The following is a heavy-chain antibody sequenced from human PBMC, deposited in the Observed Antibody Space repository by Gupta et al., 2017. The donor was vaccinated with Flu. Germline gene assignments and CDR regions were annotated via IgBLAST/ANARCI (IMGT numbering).Heavy chain of an antibody. CDR2: IDWDYEK. V-gene: IGHV2-70D*14. J-gene: IGHJ4*02. D-gene: IGHD4-17*01. CDR3: ARISRPYGDYDY. Sequence: WLLLPPGGALEWLARIDWDYEKFYGPSLKTRLTISKDTSENQVVLTITNMAPADTATYFCARISRPYGDYDYWGPGTLVTVSS.